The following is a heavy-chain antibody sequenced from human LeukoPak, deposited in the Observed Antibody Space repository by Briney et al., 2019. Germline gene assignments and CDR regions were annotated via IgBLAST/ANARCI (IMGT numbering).Heavy chain of an antibody. J-gene: IGHJ4*02. Sequence: GSSVSVSCKASGGTFSSYAISWVRQAPGQGLEWMGGIIPIFGTANYAQKFQGRVTITADESTSTACMELSSLRSEDTAVYYCASLDGSLKTGTTDYWGQGTLVTVSS. CDR2: IIPIFGTA. CDR1: GGTFSSYA. CDR3: ASLDGSLKTGTTDY. V-gene: IGHV1-69*01. D-gene: IGHD1-7*01.